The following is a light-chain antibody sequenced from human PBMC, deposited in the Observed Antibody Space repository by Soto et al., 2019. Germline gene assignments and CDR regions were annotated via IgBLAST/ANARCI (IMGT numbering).Light chain of an antibody. CDR2: DVS. Sequence: QSALTQPASVSGAPGQSITISCTGTSSDVGGYNDVSWYQQQQGKAPKLIIYDVSYRPSGVSNRFSGSKSGNTASLTISGLQDEDEADYFCSSYSRRSTYVFGTGTKAPV. CDR1: SSDVGGYND. V-gene: IGLV2-14*03. J-gene: IGLJ1*01. CDR3: SSYSRRSTYV.